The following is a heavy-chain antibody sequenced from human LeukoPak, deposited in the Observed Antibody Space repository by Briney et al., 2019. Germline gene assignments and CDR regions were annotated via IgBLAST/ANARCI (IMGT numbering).Heavy chain of an antibody. V-gene: IGHV4-39*07. CDR1: GGSISSSSYY. Sequence: SETLSLTCTVSGGSISSSSYYWGWIRQPPGKGLEWIGSIYYSGSTYYNPSLKSRVTISVDTSKNQFSLKLSSVTAADTAVYYCAREGDPVAGGYWGQGTLVTVSS. D-gene: IGHD6-19*01. CDR3: AREGDPVAGGY. J-gene: IGHJ4*02. CDR2: IYYSGST.